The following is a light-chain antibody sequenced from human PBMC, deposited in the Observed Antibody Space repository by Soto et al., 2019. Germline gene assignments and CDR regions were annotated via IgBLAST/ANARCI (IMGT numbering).Light chain of an antibody. J-gene: IGKJ1*01. CDR2: SAS. V-gene: IGKV1-39*02. Sequence: DIQVTQSPPSLSASVGDRVTITCRASQYIGNYLNWYQHKPGKAPQLLIYSASTLHIGVPSRFSGSGSGTDFTLTISTLHPDDFASYYCQSYYILSWTFGQGTKVE. CDR1: QYIGNY. CDR3: QSYYILSWT.